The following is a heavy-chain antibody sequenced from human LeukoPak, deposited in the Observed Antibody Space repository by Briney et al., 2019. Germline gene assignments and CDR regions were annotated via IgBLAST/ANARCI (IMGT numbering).Heavy chain of an antibody. CDR2: IKSKTDGGTT. V-gene: IGHV3-15*01. CDR1: GFTFSNAW. Sequence: PGGSLRLSCAASGFTFSNAWMSWVRQAPGKGLEWVGRIKSKTDGGTTDYAAPVKGRFTISRDDSKNTLYLQMSSLRAEDAAVYYCAKSGGLSGSGRLGMDVWGQGTTVTVSS. CDR3: AKSGGLSGSGRLGMDV. D-gene: IGHD3-10*01. J-gene: IGHJ6*02.